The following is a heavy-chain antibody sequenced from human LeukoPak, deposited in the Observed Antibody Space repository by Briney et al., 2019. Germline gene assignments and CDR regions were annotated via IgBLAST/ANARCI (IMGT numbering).Heavy chain of an antibody. J-gene: IGHJ4*02. V-gene: IGHV4-4*07. CDR1: GGSISSYY. Sequence: PSETLSLTCTVSGGSISSYYWSWVRQPAGKALEWIGRIYTSGTTSYNPSLKSRVTISVDTSKNHFSLKLTSVTAADTAVYYCARGDTVTGTFDCWGQGALVTVSS. CDR2: IYTSGTT. D-gene: IGHD6-19*01. CDR3: ARGDTVTGTFDC.